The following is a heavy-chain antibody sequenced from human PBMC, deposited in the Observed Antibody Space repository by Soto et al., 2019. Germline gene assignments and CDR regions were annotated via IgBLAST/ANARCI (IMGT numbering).Heavy chain of an antibody. CDR2: ISPHSGGT. J-gene: IGHJ4*02. CDR1: GYTFTGYF. Sequence: ASVKVSCKASGYTFTGYFMHWVRQAPGQGLEWMGWISPHSGGTHYAQKFQGRVTMTRDTFISTAYMELNRVRSDDTAVYCCARDPGGNYAYWGQGTLVTVSS. CDR3: ARDPGGNYAY. V-gene: IGHV1-2*02. D-gene: IGHD1-26*01.